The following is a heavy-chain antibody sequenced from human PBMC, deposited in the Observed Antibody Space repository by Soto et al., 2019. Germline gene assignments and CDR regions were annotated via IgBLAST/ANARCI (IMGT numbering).Heavy chain of an antibody. CDR1: GYTFTSYG. J-gene: IGHJ6*04. D-gene: IGHD1-1*01. CDR2: ISAYNGNT. V-gene: IGHV1-18*01. CDR3: AREFNWNAGFTLAQTYYGMVV. Sequence: ASVKVSCKASGYTFTSYGIGWVRQASGQGLERMEWISAYNGNTNYAQKLQGRVTMTTDTSTSTAYTELRSLRSDDTAVYYCAREFNWNAGFTLAQTYYGMVVWGKGNRVTAS.